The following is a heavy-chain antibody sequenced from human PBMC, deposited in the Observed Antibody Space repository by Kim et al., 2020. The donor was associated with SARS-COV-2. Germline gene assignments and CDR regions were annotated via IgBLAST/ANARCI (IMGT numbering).Heavy chain of an antibody. CDR1: GYSFTSYW. J-gene: IGHJ4*02. V-gene: IGHV5-10-1*01. CDR3: ARHGELRDFDY. D-gene: IGHD1-7*01. CDR2: IDPSDSYT. Sequence: GESLKISCKGSGYSFTSYWITWVRQMPGKGLEWMGRIDPSDSYTNYSPSFQGHVTLSADKSISTAYLQWSSLKASDTAIYYCARHGELRDFDYWGQGTVVTVSS.